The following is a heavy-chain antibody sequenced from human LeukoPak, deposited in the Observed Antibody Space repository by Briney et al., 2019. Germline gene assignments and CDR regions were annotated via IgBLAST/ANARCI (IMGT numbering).Heavy chain of an antibody. CDR1: GFSFSIYS. J-gene: IGHJ3*01. CDR2: IGGSSSSL. CDR3: AKEAGQDYGALDAFDV. D-gene: IGHD4-17*01. Sequence: GGSLRLSCAASGFSFSIYSMNWVRQAPGEGLEWVSSIGGSSSSLYYTESVKGRFTISRDNARNSLYLQMNSVRAEDTAVYYCAKEAGQDYGALDAFDVWGQGTMVTVSS. V-gene: IGHV3-21*01.